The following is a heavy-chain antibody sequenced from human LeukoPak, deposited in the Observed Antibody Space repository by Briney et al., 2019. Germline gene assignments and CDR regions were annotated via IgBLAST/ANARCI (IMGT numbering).Heavy chain of an antibody. CDR1: AYSISSGYY. CDR3: ARVSHYYYYMDV. J-gene: IGHJ6*03. CDR2: LSHSGST. V-gene: IGHV4-38-2*02. Sequence: SETLSLTCTVSAYSISSGYYWGWIRQPPGKGLEWIGSLSHSGSTFYNPSLKSRVTISVDTSKNQFSLKLSSVTAADTAVYYCARVSHYYYYMDVWGKGTTVTVSS.